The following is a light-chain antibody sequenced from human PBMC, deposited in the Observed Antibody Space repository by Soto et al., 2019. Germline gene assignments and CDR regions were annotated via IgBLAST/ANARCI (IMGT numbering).Light chain of an antibody. CDR1: SSNIGSNY. J-gene: IGLJ3*02. Sequence: QSVLTQPPSASGTPGQRVTISCSGSSSNIGSNYVYWYQQLPGTAPKLLIYRNNQRPSGVPDRFSGSKSGTSASLAISGLRSEDEDDYYCAAWDDSLSGPHWVFGGGTKLTVL. CDR3: AAWDDSLSGPHWV. CDR2: RNN. V-gene: IGLV1-47*01.